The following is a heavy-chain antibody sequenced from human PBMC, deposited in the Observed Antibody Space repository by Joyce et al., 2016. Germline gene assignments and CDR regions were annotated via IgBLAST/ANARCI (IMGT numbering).Heavy chain of an antibody. J-gene: IGHJ6*02. Sequence: QEQLVQSGAEMKKPGTSGKVSCKASRDTFNKYGISWVRQAPGEGIEWMGRIIPVFGSANYAQKFQDRVTISADKSTSTAYMELSGLRAEDTAVYYCTRDETTSLAPYYYYGMDVWGQGTMVLVS. CDR3: TRDETTSLAPYYYYGMDV. D-gene: IGHD1/OR15-1a*01. V-gene: IGHV1-69*06. CDR2: IIPVFGSA. CDR1: RDTFNKYG.